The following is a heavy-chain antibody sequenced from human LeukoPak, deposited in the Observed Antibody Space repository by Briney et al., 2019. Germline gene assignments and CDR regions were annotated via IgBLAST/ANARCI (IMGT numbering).Heavy chain of an antibody. CDR2: IYPSNGGT. CDR3: ARWRRTNWEKFDY. V-gene: IGHV1-2*02. CDR1: GYTFTGSY. J-gene: IGHJ4*02. Sequence: ASVKVSCKASGYTFTGSYMHWVRQAPGQGLEWMGWIYPSNGGTNYAQKFQGRVTMTRDTSTSTVYLELSSLRSDDTAVYYCARWRRTNWEKFDYWGQGTLVTVSS. D-gene: IGHD1-1*01.